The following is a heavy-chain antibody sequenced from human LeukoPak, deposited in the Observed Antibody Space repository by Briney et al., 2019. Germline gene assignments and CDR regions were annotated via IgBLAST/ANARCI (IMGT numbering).Heavy chain of an antibody. Sequence: KPSETLSLTCTVSGGSISSYYWSWIRQPPGKGLEWIGYIYYSGSTNYNPSLKSRVTISVGTSKNQFSLKLSSVTAADSAVYYCARGRRGRAEYFQHWGQGTLVTVSS. CDR3: ARGRRGRAEYFQH. CDR1: GGSISSYY. J-gene: IGHJ1*01. V-gene: IGHV4-59*01. CDR2: IYYSGST. D-gene: IGHD3-16*01.